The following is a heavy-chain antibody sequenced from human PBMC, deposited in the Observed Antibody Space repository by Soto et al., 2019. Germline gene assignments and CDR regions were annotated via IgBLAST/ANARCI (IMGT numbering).Heavy chain of an antibody. CDR2: IYPGDSDT. Sequence: ESLKISCKSSGYSFSTYWIGWVRQMPGKGLEWMGIIYPGDSDTRYSPSFQGQVTISADKSISTAYLQWSSLKASDTAMYYCARRFLQYDGFDIWGQGTMVTVSS. V-gene: IGHV5-51*01. J-gene: IGHJ3*02. CDR1: GYSFSTYW. D-gene: IGHD4-4*01. CDR3: ARRFLQYDGFDI.